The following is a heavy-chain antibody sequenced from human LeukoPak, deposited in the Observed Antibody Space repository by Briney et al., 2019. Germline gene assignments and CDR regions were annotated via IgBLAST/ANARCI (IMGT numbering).Heavy chain of an antibody. J-gene: IGHJ4*02. CDR1: GGSFSGYH. Sequence: SETLSLTCAVYGGSFSGYHWRWIRQPQGKGREWRGEIHPSGNTNCNPSLKSRVSISADTSKNQFSLKLNSVTAADTAVYYCARGSPTGAWSNYYWGQGALVTVSS. V-gene: IGHV4-34*01. D-gene: IGHD6-19*01. CDR3: ARGSPTGAWSNYY. CDR2: IHPSGNT.